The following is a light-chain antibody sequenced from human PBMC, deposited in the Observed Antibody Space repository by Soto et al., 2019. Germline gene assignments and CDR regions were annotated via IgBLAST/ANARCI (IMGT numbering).Light chain of an antibody. CDR1: QSISSY. Sequence: DIQMTQSPSSLSASVGDRVTITCRASQSISSYLNWYQQKPGKAPKLLIYATSSLQSGVPSSFSGSGSCTHFTLNISSLRPEDFATYYCQQSHSNLRGTLGTGTKVDLK. CDR2: ATS. V-gene: IGKV1-39*01. CDR3: QQSHSNLRGT. J-gene: IGKJ3*01.